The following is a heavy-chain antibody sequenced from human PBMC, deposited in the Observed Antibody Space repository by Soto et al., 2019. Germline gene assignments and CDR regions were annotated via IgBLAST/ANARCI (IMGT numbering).Heavy chain of an antibody. D-gene: IGHD3-16*02. CDR1: GYTFTSYA. V-gene: IGHV1-3*01. Sequence: ASVKVSCKASGYTFTSYAMHWVRQAPGQRLEWMGWINAGNGNTKYSQKFQGRVTITRDTSASTAYMELSSLRSEDTAVYYCARESAYYDYVWGSYRPAPFDCWGQGTLVTVSS. CDR2: INAGNGNT. CDR3: ARESAYYDYVWGSYRPAPFDC. J-gene: IGHJ4*02.